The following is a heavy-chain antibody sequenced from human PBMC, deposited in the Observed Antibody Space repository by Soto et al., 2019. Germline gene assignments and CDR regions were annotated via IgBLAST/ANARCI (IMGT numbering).Heavy chain of an antibody. D-gene: IGHD3-3*01. CDR1: GFTFSSYG. J-gene: IGHJ6*02. Sequence: GGSRRLSCAASGFTFSSYGMHWVRQAPGKGLEWVAVISYDGSNKYYADSVKGRFTISRENSKNTLYLQMNSLKAEDTAVYYCAKDLYYDFWSGYSYYYVMDVWGQGTTVTVSS. V-gene: IGHV3-30*18. CDR3: AKDLYYDFWSGYSYYYVMDV. CDR2: ISYDGSNK.